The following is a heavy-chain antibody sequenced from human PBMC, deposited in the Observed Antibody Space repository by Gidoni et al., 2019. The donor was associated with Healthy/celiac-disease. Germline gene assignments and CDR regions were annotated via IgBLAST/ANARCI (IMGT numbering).Heavy chain of an antibody. CDR3: AQGRGYSGSWTRTDY. J-gene: IGHJ4*02. CDR1: GFSLSTSGVG. CDR2: IYWNDDK. Sequence: QITLKESGPTLVKPTQTLTLTCTFSGFSLSTSGVGVGWIRQPPGKALEWLALIYWNDDKRYSPSLKSRLTITKDTSKNQVVLTMTNMDPVDTATYYCAQGRGYSGSWTRTDYWGQGTLVTVSS. D-gene: IGHD5-12*01. V-gene: IGHV2-5*01.